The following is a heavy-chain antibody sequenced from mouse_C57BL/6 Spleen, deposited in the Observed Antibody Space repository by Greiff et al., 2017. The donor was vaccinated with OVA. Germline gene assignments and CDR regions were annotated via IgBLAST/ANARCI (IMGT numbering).Heavy chain of an antibody. CDR3: ARDYYGSSCFDY. V-gene: IGHV1-82*01. D-gene: IGHD1-1*01. J-gene: IGHJ2*01. CDR1: GYAFSSSW. CDR2: IYPGDGDT. Sequence: QVQLKQSGPELVKPGASVKISCKASGYAFSSSWMNWVKQRPGKGLEWIGRIYPGDGDTNYNGKFKGKATLTADKSSSTAYMQLSSLTSEDSAVYFCARDYYGSSCFDYWGQGTTLTVSS.